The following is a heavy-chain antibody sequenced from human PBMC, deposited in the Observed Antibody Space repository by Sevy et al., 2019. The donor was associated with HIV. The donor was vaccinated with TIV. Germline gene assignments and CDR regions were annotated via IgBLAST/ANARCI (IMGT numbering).Heavy chain of an antibody. V-gene: IGHV3-23*01. CDR1: GFTFSTYA. Sequence: GGSLRLSCAASGFTFSTYAMTWVRQAPGKGLEWVSVISGSGGSTYYADSVQGRFTISRDNSKNTLYLQMNSLRPEETAVYYCAKDRVSGTYYTGDFDCWGQGTLVTVSS. D-gene: IGHD3-10*01. J-gene: IGHJ4*02. CDR3: AKDRVSGTYYTGDFDC. CDR2: ISGSGGST.